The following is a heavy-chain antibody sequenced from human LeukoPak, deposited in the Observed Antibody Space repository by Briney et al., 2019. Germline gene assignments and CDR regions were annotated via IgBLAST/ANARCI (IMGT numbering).Heavy chain of an antibody. V-gene: IGHV3-48*03. CDR3: ARVRDYYGSGLDLDY. CDR1: GFTFSSYE. Sequence: GGSLRLSCAASGFTFSSYEMNWVRQAPGKGLEWVSYISSSGSTIYYADSVKGRFTISRDNAKNSLYLQMNSLRAEDTAVYYCARVRDYYGSGLDLDYWGQGTLVTVSS. D-gene: IGHD3-10*01. J-gene: IGHJ4*02. CDR2: ISSSGSTI.